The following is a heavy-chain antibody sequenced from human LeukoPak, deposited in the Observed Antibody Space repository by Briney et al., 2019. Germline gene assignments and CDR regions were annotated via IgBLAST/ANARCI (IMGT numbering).Heavy chain of an antibody. CDR1: GYTFTSYY. CDR2: INPSGGST. CDR3: ARGAHLWFRTVQKYYFDY. V-gene: IGHV1-46*01. Sequence: XSVKVSCKASGYTFTSYYMHWVRQAPGQGLEWMGIINPSGGSTSYAQKFQGRVTMTRDTSTSTVYMGLSSLRSEDTAVYYCARGAHLWFRTVQKYYFDYWGQGTLVTVSS. D-gene: IGHD3-10*01. J-gene: IGHJ4*02.